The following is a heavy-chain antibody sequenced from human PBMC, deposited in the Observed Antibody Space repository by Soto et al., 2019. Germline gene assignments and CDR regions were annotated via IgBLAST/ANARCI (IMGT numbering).Heavy chain of an antibody. J-gene: IGHJ4*02. CDR3: AVPVYSLNSSSSDY. Sequence: SETLSLTCAVSGGSFSGYYWSWIRQPPGKGLEWIGEINHSGSTNYNPSLKSRVTISVDTSKNQFSLKLSSVTAADTAVYYCAVPVYSLNSSSSDYWGQGTLVTVSS. CDR1: GGSFSGYY. D-gene: IGHD6-6*01. CDR2: INHSGST. V-gene: IGHV4-34*01.